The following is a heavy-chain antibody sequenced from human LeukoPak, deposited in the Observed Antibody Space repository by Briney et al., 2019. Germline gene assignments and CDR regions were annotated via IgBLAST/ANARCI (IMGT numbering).Heavy chain of an antibody. Sequence: GGSLRLSCAASGFTFSNYSMNWVRQAPGKGLEWVSSISSSSSYIYYADSVKGRFTISRDNAKNSLYLQMNSLRAEDTAVYYCAREGAYSSGWYDYFDYWGQGTLVTVSS. V-gene: IGHV3-21*01. D-gene: IGHD6-19*01. CDR1: GFTFSNYS. CDR3: AREGAYSSGWYDYFDY. J-gene: IGHJ4*02. CDR2: ISSSSSYI.